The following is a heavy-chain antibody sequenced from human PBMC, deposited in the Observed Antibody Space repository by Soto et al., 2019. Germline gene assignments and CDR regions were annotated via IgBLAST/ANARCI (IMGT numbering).Heavy chain of an antibody. D-gene: IGHD6-19*01. CDR2: MNPNSGNT. J-gene: IGHJ6*02. CDR1: GYTFTSYD. Sequence: ASVKVSCKASGYTFTSYDINWVRQATGQGLEWMGWMNPNSGNTGYAQKFQGRVTMTRNTSISTAYLQWSSLKASDTAMYYCARPREAGKNYYGVDVWGQGTTVTVSS. CDR3: ARPREAGKNYYGVDV. V-gene: IGHV1-8*01.